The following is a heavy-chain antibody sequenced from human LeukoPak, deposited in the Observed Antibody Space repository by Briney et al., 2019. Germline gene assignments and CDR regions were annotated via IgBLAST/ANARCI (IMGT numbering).Heavy chain of an antibody. CDR3: ARDPSSVTLYFFDY. V-gene: IGHV3-23*01. D-gene: IGHD4-11*01. J-gene: IGHJ4*02. CDR2: ISGSNRTT. Sequence: GGSLRLSCAASGFTFSRFAMSWVRQAPGKGLEWVSSISGSNRTTYYADSVKGRFTISRDNSKNILYLQMNSLRADDTAVYYCARDPSSVTLYFFDYWGQGTLVTVSS. CDR1: GFTFSRFA.